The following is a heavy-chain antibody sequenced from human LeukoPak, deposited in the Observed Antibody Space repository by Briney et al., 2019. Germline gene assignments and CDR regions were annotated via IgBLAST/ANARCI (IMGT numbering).Heavy chain of an antibody. Sequence: PSETLSLTCTVSGDSITSGYYWGWIRQPAGKGLEWIGRMYTSGSTDYNPSLKSRVTMSVDTSKNQFSLKLSSVTAADTAVYYCARDGLGPYCGGDCFSHDAFDIWGQGTMVTVSS. CDR1: GDSITSGYY. J-gene: IGHJ3*02. CDR3: ARDGLGPYCGGDCFSHDAFDI. D-gene: IGHD2-21*01. CDR2: MYTSGST. V-gene: IGHV4-4*07.